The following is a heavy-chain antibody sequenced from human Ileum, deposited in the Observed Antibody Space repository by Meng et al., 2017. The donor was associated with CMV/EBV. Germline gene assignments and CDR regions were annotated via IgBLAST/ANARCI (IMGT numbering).Heavy chain of an antibody. CDR1: GFTFSSYF. V-gene: IGHV3-30*02. Sequence: QDQLVESGGGVIQPGGSLRFSCVASGFTFSSYFMNWVRQAPGKGLEWVAYLNFDGHSKYYSDSVKGRFTVTRDNSKNTLYLQLRSLRVDDTAVYYCAKDGGYYNLDYWGQGTLVTVSS. CDR3: AKDGGYYNLDY. D-gene: IGHD3-22*01. CDR2: LNFDGHSK. J-gene: IGHJ4*02.